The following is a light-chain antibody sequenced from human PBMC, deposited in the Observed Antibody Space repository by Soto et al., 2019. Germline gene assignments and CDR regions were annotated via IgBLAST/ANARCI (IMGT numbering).Light chain of an antibody. CDR2: DVN. J-gene: IGLJ2*01. V-gene: IGLV2-14*01. CDR3: SSYTSSGTVV. CDR1: SSDVGGYNF. Sequence: QSALTQPASVSGSPGQSITISCTGTSSDVGGYNFVSWFQQHPGKAPKLLIYDVNSRPSGVSDRFSGSKSGNTASLTISGAQAEDEADYYCSSYTSSGTVVFGGGTKLTVL.